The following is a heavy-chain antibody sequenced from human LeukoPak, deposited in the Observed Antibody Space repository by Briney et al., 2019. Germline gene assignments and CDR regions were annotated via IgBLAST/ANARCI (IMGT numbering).Heavy chain of an antibody. J-gene: IGHJ4*02. CDR2: ISGSGDNT. CDR1: GFTFSSYA. CDR3: AKGRGTAVTSAANY. V-gene: IGHV3-23*01. D-gene: IGHD4-17*01. Sequence: GGSLRLSCAASGFTFSSYAMSWVRQAPGKGLEWVSSISGSGDNTCYADSVKDRFSISRDNSKTTVSLQMNSLRAEETAVYYCAKGRGTAVTSAANYWGQGTLVTVSS.